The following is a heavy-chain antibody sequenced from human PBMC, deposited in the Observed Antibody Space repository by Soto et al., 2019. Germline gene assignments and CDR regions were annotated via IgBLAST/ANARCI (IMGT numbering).Heavy chain of an antibody. CDR2: IDPSDSYT. D-gene: IGHD1-26*01. J-gene: IGHJ3*02. Sequence: PGESLKISCKGSGYSFTSYWISWVRQMPGKGLEWIGRIDPSDSYTNYSPSFQGHVTISADKSISTAYLQWSSLKASDTAMYYCARHHIVGATYDAFDIWGQGTMVTVSS. CDR1: GYSFTSYW. V-gene: IGHV5-10-1*01. CDR3: ARHHIVGATYDAFDI.